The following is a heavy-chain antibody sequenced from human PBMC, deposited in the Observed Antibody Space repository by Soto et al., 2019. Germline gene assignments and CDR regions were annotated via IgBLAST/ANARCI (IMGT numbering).Heavy chain of an antibody. CDR3: AHTPGIASYQQALDL. D-gene: IGHD6-13*01. CDR1: GFSLSTSGVG. Sequence: QITLKESGPTLVKPTQTLTLTCTFSGFSLSTSGVGVGWIRQPPGKALEWLALIYWNDDKRYSPSLKSRITITKDTSKNQVVLTMTNMHPVDTATYYCAHTPGIASYQQALDLWGRGTLVTVSS. V-gene: IGHV2-5*01. CDR2: IYWNDDK. J-gene: IGHJ2*01.